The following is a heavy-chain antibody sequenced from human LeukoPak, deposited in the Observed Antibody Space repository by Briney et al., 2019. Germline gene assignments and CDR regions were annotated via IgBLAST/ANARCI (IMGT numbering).Heavy chain of an antibody. J-gene: IGHJ4*02. Sequence: SETLSLTCTVSGDSISSSIYYWGWIRQPPGKGLEWIGSIYYSGSTNYNPSLKSRVTISVDTSKNQFSLKLSSVTAADTAVYYCARSLGTGSYSLAYWGQGTLVTVSS. CDR1: GDSISSSIYY. D-gene: IGHD1-26*01. V-gene: IGHV4-39*07. CDR2: IYYSGST. CDR3: ARSLGTGSYSLAY.